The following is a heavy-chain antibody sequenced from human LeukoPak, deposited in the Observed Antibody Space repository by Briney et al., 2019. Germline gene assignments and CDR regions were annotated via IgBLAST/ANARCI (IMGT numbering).Heavy chain of an antibody. Sequence: GGSLRLSCAASGFTFSSYAMSWVRQAPGKGLEWVSAISGSGGSTYYADSVKGLFTISRDNSKNTLYLQMNSLRAEDTAVYYCAKDQYNWNSYDAFDIWGQGTMVTVSS. CDR3: AKDQYNWNSYDAFDI. CDR2: ISGSGGST. CDR1: GFTFSSYA. D-gene: IGHD1-1*01. V-gene: IGHV3-23*01. J-gene: IGHJ3*02.